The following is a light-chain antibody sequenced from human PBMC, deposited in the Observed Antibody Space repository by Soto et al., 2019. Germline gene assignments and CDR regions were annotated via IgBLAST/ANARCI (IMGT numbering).Light chain of an antibody. Sequence: DIQMPQSPSTLSASLAHRVTITCRASQSASTFLAWYQQKPGQAPKLLIYDASTLQSGVPSSFSASGSGTEFALTISGLQPEDFAVYYCQQYNRYAVTFGQGTKVDIK. CDR2: DAS. J-gene: IGKJ1*01. CDR1: QSASTF. V-gene: IGKV1-5*03. CDR3: QQYNRYAVT.